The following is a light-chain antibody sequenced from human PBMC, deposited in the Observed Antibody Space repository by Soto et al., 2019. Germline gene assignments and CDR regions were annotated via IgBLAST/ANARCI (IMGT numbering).Light chain of an antibody. V-gene: IGKV3-20*01. Sequence: ETVLTQSPGTLSLSPGERATLFCRARQSVSSNYLAWYQQKPGQAPRLLIYGASSRATGIPDRFSGSGSGTDFTLTISRLEPEDFAVYYCQQHGSSPPSWTFGQGTKVEIK. CDR2: GAS. J-gene: IGKJ1*01. CDR1: QSVSSNY. CDR3: QQHGSSPPSWT.